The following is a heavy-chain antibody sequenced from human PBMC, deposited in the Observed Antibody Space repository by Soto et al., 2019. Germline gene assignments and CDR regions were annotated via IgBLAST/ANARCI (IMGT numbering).Heavy chain of an antibody. J-gene: IGHJ4*02. CDR2: SSRSGSTI. CDR1: GFSFSDYE. V-gene: IGHV3-48*03. CDR3: AIGYYSEKFDY. D-gene: IGHD3-22*01. Sequence: EVQLVESGGGVVQPGGSLRLSCAASGFSFSDYEMNWVRQAPGKGLEWVSYSSRSGSTIEYAVSVKGRFTISRDYAKTSLYLQMNSLRVEDTAVYYCAIGYYSEKFDYWGQGTLVTVSS.